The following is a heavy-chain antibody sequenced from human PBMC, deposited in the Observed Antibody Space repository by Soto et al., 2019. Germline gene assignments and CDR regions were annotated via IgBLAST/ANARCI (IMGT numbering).Heavy chain of an antibody. Sequence: GGSLRLSCAASGFTFSDYYMSWIRQAPGRGLEWVSYISSSGSTIYYADSVKGRFTISRDNAKNSLYLQMNSLRAEDTAVYYCARDKLGYCISTSCYAGYYYYGMDVWGQGTTVTVSS. CDR3: ARDKLGYCISTSCYAGYYYYGMDV. CDR2: ISSSGSTI. D-gene: IGHD2-2*01. V-gene: IGHV3-11*01. CDR1: GFTFSDYY. J-gene: IGHJ6*02.